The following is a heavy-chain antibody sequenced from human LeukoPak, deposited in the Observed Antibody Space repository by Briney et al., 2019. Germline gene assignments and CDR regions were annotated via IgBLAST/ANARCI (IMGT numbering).Heavy chain of an antibody. J-gene: IGHJ4*02. Sequence: GGSLRLSCAASGFTFSTYSMNWVRQAPVKGLEWVSSISSGSSYIYYADSVKGRFTISRDNAKNSLYLQMNSLRVEDTAVYYCARDLAAAGFDYWGQGTLVTVSS. CDR2: ISSGSSYI. D-gene: IGHD6-13*01. V-gene: IGHV3-21*01. CDR3: ARDLAAAGFDY. CDR1: GFTFSTYS.